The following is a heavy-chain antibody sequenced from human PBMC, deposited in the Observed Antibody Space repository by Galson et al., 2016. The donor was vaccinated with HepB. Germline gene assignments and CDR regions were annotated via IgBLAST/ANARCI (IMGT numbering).Heavy chain of an antibody. J-gene: IGHJ4*02. Sequence: SLRLSCAAAGFTFNNYWMHWVRQAPGKGLEWVSSISGSGDSAYYADSVKGRFTISRDNSKNTLYLQMNSLRAEDTALYYCARDSHRSGYGYWGQGTLVTVSS. CDR2: ISGSGDSA. D-gene: IGHD5-12*01. CDR3: ARDSHRSGYGY. V-gene: IGHV3-23*01. CDR1: GFTFNNYW.